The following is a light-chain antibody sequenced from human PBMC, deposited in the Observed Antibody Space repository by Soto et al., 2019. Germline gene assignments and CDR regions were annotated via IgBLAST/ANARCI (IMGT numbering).Light chain of an antibody. Sequence: QSVLTQPASASGSPGQSLTIFCTGTSSDIGGYKYVSWHQHHPGKAPKVMIYDVSDRPSGVSSRFSGSKSGNTASLTISGLQAEDEADYYCSSFTSSETYVFGTGNKVTVL. CDR1: SSDIGGYKY. J-gene: IGLJ1*01. CDR3: SSFTSSETYV. V-gene: IGLV2-14*03. CDR2: DVS.